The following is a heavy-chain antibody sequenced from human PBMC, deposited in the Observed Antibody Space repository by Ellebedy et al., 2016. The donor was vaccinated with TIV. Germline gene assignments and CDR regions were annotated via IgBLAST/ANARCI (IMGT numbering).Heavy chain of an antibody. Sequence: MPSETLSLTCAISGDSVSSNAVAWHRTRQSTSRGLEWLGRTYYRSKWYNEYAVSVKSRITITPDTSKKQFSLQLNSLTPDDQALDYCVRGSRGAFDLWGQGKMVTVSS. V-gene: IGHV6-1*01. CDR3: VRGSRGAFDL. CDR2: TYYRSKWYN. CDR1: GDSVSSNAVA. J-gene: IGHJ3*01.